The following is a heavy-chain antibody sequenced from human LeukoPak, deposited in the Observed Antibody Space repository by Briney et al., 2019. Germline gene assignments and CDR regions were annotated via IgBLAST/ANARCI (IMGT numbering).Heavy chain of an antibody. Sequence: GGSLRLSCAASGFTFSGYWVHWVRQAPGKGLEWVSRINEDASIITYADSVKGRFIISRDNTKNSPYLQMNSLRAEDTAVYYCVRDLILVWTPGDDFDFWGQGTLVTVSS. CDR2: INEDASII. D-gene: IGHD3-16*01. CDR3: VRDLILVWTPGDDFDF. V-gene: IGHV3-74*01. CDR1: GFTFSGYW. J-gene: IGHJ4*02.